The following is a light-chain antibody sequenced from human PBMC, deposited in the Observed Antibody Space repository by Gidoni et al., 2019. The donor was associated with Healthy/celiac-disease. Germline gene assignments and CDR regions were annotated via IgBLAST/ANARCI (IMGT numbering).Light chain of an antibody. Sequence: IVLTQSPGTLSLSPGERATLSCKASQSVSSSYLAWYQQKPGQAPRLLIYGASSRATGIPDRFSGSGSGTDFTLTISRLEPEDFAVYYCQQYGSSPTFXQXTKVEI. CDR2: GAS. CDR1: QSVSSSY. CDR3: QQYGSSPT. V-gene: IGKV3-20*01. J-gene: IGKJ1*01.